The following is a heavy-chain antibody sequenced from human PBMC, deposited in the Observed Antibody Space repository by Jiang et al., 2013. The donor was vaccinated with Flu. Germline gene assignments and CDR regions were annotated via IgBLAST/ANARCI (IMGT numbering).Heavy chain of an antibody. CDR3: GGSNYGIEYFQH. Sequence: LLKPSETLSLTCTVSGGSISRYWLLLGLDPPVPSEGLEWIASXFYSGSTYYNPSLNSRVTISVDTSKNQISLRLSPVTAADTALYYCGGSNYGIEYFQHWGQGTLVTVSS. D-gene: IGHD3-10*01. CDR1: GGSISRYWLL. J-gene: IGHJ1*01. V-gene: IGHV4-39*01. CDR2: XFYSGST.